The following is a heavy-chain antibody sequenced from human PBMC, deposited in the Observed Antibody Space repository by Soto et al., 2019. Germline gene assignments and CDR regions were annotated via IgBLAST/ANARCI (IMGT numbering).Heavy chain of an antibody. D-gene: IGHD3-3*01. J-gene: IGHJ5*02. CDR1: GGSISSSSYY. CDR3: ARHAHVLRFLEWLQENWFDP. V-gene: IGHV4-39*01. Sequence: LSLTCTVSGGSISSSSYYWGWIRQPPGKGLEWIGSIYYSGSTYYNPSLKSRVTISVDTSKNQFSLKLSSVTAADTAVYYCARHAHVLRFLEWLQENWFDPWGQGTLVTVSS. CDR2: IYYSGST.